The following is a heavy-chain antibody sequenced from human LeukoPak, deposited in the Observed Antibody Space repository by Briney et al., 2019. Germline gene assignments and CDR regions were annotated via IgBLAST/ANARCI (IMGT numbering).Heavy chain of an antibody. J-gene: IGHJ5*02. D-gene: IGHD3-3*01. CDR2: INPSGGST. CDR3: AREGYYDFWSGSNWFDP. CDR1: GYTFTSYY. Sequence: GASVKVCCKASGYTFTSYYMHWVRQAPGQGLEWMGIINPSGGSTSYAQKFQGRVTMTRDTSTSTVYMELSSLRSEDTAVYYCAREGYYDFWSGSNWFDPWGQGTLVTVSS. V-gene: IGHV1-46*01.